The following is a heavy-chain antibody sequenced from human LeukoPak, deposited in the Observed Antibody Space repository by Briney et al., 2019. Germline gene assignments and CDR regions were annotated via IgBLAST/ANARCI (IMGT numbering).Heavy chain of an antibody. CDR3: ARHRPPPIAAAGPHADFDY. D-gene: IGHD6-13*01. CDR2: IYYSGST. J-gene: IGHJ4*02. Sequence: SETLSLTCTVSGGSISSSSYYWGWIRQPPGKGLEWIGSIYYSGSTYYNPSLKSRVTISVDTSKNQFSLKLSSVTAADTAVYYCARHRPPPIAAAGPHADFDYWGQGTLVTVPS. V-gene: IGHV4-39*01. CDR1: GGSISSSSYY.